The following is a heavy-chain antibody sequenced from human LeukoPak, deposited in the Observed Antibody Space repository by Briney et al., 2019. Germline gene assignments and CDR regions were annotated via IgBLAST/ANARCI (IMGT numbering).Heavy chain of an antibody. CDR3: ARHAYGGDY. Sequence: GGSLRLSCAASGFTFSTFAMIWVRQPPGKGLEWVSSIFPSGGEIHYADSVRGRFTISRDNSKSTLSLQMNSLRAEDTAIYYCARHAYGGDYWGQGTLVTVSS. D-gene: IGHD4-23*01. CDR1: GFTFSTFA. CDR2: IFPSGGEI. J-gene: IGHJ4*02. V-gene: IGHV3-23*01.